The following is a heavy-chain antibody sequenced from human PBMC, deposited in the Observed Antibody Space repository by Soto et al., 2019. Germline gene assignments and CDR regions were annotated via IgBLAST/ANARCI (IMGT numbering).Heavy chain of an antibody. D-gene: IGHD7-27*01. CDR3: ASLHGDRRNYYYYGMDV. J-gene: IGHJ6*02. CDR1: GGTFSSYA. CDR2: IIPIFGTA. V-gene: IGHV1-69*13. Sequence: ASVKVSCKASGGTFSSYAISWVRQAPGQGLEWMGGIIPIFGTANYAQKFQGRVTITADESTSTAYMELSSLRSEDTAVYYCASLHGDRRNYYYYGMDVWGQGTTVTVSS.